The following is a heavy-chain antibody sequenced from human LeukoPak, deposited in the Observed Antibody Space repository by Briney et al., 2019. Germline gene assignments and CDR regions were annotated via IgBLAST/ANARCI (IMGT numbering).Heavy chain of an antibody. CDR1: GFTFNEYA. Sequence: PGGSLRLSCAASGFTFNEYAMSWVRHAPGKGLEWVATVHHFGISKYYADSVKGRFTISRDNSRNTLYLQMNSLRAEDTAVYYCANNWNYFPYWGQGTLVTVSS. V-gene: IGHV3-23*01. D-gene: IGHD1-20*01. CDR2: VHHFGISK. CDR3: ANNWNYFPY. J-gene: IGHJ4*02.